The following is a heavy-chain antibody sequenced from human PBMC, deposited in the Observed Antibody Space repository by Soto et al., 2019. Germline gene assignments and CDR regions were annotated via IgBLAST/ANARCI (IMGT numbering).Heavy chain of an antibody. CDR1: GNRFTSYL. Sequence: XESLKVSCKCSGNRFTSYLISLVLQMPGKGLEWMGRIDPSDSYTNYSPSFQGHVTISADKSISTAYLQWSSLKASDTAMYYCARIGSSSWYYGLDVWGQGTTVTVSS. CDR3: ARIGSSSWYYGLDV. D-gene: IGHD6-13*01. V-gene: IGHV5-10-1*01. CDR2: IDPSDSYT. J-gene: IGHJ6*02.